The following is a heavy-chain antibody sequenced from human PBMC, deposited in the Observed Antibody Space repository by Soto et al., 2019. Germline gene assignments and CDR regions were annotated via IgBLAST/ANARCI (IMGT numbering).Heavy chain of an antibody. CDR2: INHSGST. J-gene: IGHJ4*02. V-gene: IGHV4-34*01. CDR1: GGSFSGYY. CDR3: ARQGGSYY. Sequence: SETLSLTCAVYGGSFSGYYWSWIRQPPGKGLEWIGEINHSGSTNYNPSLKSRVTISVDTSKNQFSLKLSSVTAADTAVYYCARQGGSYYWGQGTLVTVSS. D-gene: IGHD1-26*01.